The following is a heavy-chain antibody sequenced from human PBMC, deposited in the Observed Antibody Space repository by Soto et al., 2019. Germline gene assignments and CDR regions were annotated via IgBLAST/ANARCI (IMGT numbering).Heavy chain of an antibody. CDR3: AKFIGGIYYYDSSGDSYPNWFDP. D-gene: IGHD3-22*01. J-gene: IGHJ5*02. CDR2: ISGSGGNT. Sequence: EVQLLESGGGFVQPGGSLRLSCAASGFTFSSYPMSWVRQSPERGLEWVSAISGSGGNTYYADSVKGRFTISRDNSNNTLYMQMNSLRAEDTAVYYCAKFIGGIYYYDSSGDSYPNWFDPWGQGTLVTVSS. V-gene: IGHV3-23*01. CDR1: GFTFSSYP.